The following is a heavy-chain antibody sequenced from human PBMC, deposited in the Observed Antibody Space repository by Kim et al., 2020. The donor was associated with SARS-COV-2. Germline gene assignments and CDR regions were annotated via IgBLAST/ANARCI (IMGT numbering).Heavy chain of an antibody. CDR3: AGSSYDFWSGYPAEYFQH. CDR2: ISAYNGNT. J-gene: IGHJ1*01. CDR1: GYTFTSYG. Sequence: ASVKVSCKASGYTFTSYGISWVRQAPGQGLEWMGWISAYNGNTNYAQELQGRVTMTTDTSTSTAYMELRSLRSDDTAVYYCAGSSYDFWSGYPAEYFQHWGQGTLVTVSS. D-gene: IGHD3-3*01. V-gene: IGHV1-18*01.